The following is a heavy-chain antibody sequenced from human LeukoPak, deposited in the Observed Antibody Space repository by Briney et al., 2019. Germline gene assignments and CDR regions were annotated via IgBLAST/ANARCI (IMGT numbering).Heavy chain of an antibody. D-gene: IGHD6-6*01. V-gene: IGHV1-18*01. Sequence: ASVKVSCKASGYTFISYDISWVRQAPGQGLEWMGWISAYNGDTNYAQKLQGRVTMTTDTSTSTAYMELRSLRFDDTAVYYCARARPYGMDVWGQGTTDTVSS. CDR2: ISAYNGDT. CDR3: ARARPYGMDV. CDR1: GYTFISYD. J-gene: IGHJ6*02.